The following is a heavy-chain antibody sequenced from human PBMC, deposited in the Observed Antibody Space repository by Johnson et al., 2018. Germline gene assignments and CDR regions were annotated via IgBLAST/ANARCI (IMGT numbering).Heavy chain of an antibody. CDR2: IRSKANSYAT. V-gene: IGHV3-73*01. CDR3: ARDRDYGSGSYWV. D-gene: IGHD3-10*01. CDR1: GFTFSGSA. J-gene: IGHJ6*04. Sequence: VQLVQSGGGLVQPGGSLKLSCAASGFTFSGSAMHWVRQASGKGLEWVGRIRSKANSYATAYAASVKGRFTISRDDSKNTAYLQMNSLRAEDTAVYYCARDRDYGSGSYWVWGKGTTVTVSS.